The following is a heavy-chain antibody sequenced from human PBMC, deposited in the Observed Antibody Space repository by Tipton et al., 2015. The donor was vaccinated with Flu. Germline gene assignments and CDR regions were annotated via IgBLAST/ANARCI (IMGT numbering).Heavy chain of an antibody. CDR3: ARAKGLIVATIDH. CDR1: GGSFSGYY. V-gene: IGHV4-34*01. Sequence: LRLSCAVYGGSFSGYYWSWIRQPPGKGLEWIGEINHSGSTNYNPSLKSRATISVDTSKNQFSLKLSSVTAADTAVYYCARAKGLIVATIDHWGQGTLVTVSS. CDR2: INHSGST. D-gene: IGHD5-12*01. J-gene: IGHJ4*02.